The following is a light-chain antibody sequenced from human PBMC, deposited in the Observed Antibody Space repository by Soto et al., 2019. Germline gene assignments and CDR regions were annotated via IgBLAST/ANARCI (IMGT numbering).Light chain of an antibody. CDR3: QQRSNWLGT. CDR2: DAS. CDR1: QSVSSY. V-gene: IGKV3-11*01. Sequence: EIVLSQSPATLSLSPGERATLSCRASQSVSSYLAWYQQKPGQAPRLLIYDASNRATGIPARFSGSGSGTDFPLTISSLEPEDFAVYYCQQRSNWLGTFGQGTKLEIK. J-gene: IGKJ2*01.